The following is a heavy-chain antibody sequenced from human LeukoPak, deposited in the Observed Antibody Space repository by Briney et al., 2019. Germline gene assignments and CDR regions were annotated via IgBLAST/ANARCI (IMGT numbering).Heavy chain of an antibody. CDR2: ISSSSSTI. J-gene: IGHJ4*02. V-gene: IGHV3-48*01. CDR3: ARRAGAYSHPYDY. CDR1: GFTFSSYG. Sequence: SGGSLRLSCAASGFTFSSYGMTWVRQAPGKGLEWVSYISSSSSTIYYADSVKGRFTISRDNSKNTLYLQMNSLRAEDTAVYYCARRAGAYSHPYDYWGQGTLVTVSS. D-gene: IGHD4/OR15-4a*01.